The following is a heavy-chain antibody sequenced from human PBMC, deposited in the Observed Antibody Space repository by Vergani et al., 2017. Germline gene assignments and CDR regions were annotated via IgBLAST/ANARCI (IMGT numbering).Heavy chain of an antibody. CDR1: GGTFSSYA. CDR2: IIPIFGTA. Sequence: QVQLVQSGAEVKKTGSSVKVSCKASGGTFSSYAISWVRQAPGQGLEWMGRIIPIFGTANYAQKFQGRVTITADESTSTAYMELSSLRSEDTAVYYCARDGARSGYYDSSGYSFDYWGQGTLVTVSS. J-gene: IGHJ4*02. D-gene: IGHD3-22*01. V-gene: IGHV1-69*18. CDR3: ARDGARSGYYDSSGYSFDY.